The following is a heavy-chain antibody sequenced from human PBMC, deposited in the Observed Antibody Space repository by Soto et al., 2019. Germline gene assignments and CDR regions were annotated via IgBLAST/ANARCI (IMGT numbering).Heavy chain of an antibody. CDR3: ASSVQVGAWFDA. D-gene: IGHD1-26*01. Sequence: SETLSLTCTVFGGSISSSSYYWSWIRQPPGKGLEWIGSIYYSGRTYYTPSLKSRVTISVDTSKNQFSLKPSSVTAADTGVNYCASSVQVGAWFDAWGQGTLVT. V-gene: IGHV4-39*01. J-gene: IGHJ5*02. CDR2: IYYSGRT. CDR1: GGSISSSSYY.